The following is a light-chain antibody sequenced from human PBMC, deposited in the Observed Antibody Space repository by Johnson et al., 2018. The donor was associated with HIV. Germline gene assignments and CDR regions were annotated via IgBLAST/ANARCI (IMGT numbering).Light chain of an antibody. Sequence: QSALTQPPSVSAAPGQKVTISCSGSSSNIGSNYVSWYQQLPGTAPKLLIYANNKRPSGIPDRFSASKSGTSATLGITGLQTGDEADYYCGTWDSSLSAYVFGTGTKVTVL. J-gene: IGLJ1*01. CDR2: ANN. CDR1: SSNIGSNY. V-gene: IGLV1-51*02. CDR3: GTWDSSLSAYV.